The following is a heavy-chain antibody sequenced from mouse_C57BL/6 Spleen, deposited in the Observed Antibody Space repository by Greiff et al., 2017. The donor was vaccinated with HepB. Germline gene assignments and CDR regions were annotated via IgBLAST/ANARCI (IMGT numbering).Heavy chain of an antibody. CDR2: FYPGSGSI. Sequence: QQQSGAELVKPGASVKLSCKASGYTFTEYTIHWVKQRSGQGLEWIGWFYPGSGSIKYNEKFKDKATVTADKYSSTVYMELSRLTSEDSAVYFCARDEAPLRFWYFDVWGTGTTVTVSS. J-gene: IGHJ1*03. V-gene: IGHV1-62-2*01. CDR1: GYTFTEYT. D-gene: IGHD1-1*01. CDR3: ARDEAPLRFWYFDV.